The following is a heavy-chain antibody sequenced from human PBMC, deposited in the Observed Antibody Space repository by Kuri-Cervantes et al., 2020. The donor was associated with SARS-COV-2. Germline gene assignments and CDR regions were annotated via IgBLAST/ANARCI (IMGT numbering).Heavy chain of an antibody. CDR2: ISYDGSNK. J-gene: IGHJ3*02. Sequence: GGSLRLSCAASGFTFSSYAMHWVRQAPGKGLEWVAVISYDGSNKYYADSVKGRFTISRDNSKNTLYLQMNSLRAEDTAAYYCARGLAIFGVRNAFDIWGQGTMVTVSS. D-gene: IGHD3-3*01. CDR1: GFTFSSYA. V-gene: IGHV3-30*04. CDR3: ARGLAIFGVRNAFDI.